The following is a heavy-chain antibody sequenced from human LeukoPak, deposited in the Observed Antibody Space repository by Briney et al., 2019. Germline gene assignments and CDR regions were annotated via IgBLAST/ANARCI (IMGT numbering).Heavy chain of an antibody. CDR3: ARVDYYGSGSYPIDY. D-gene: IGHD3-10*01. J-gene: IGHJ4*02. Sequence: GGSLRLSCAASGFTFSDYYMSWIRQAPGKGLEWVSYISSSGSTIYYADSVKGRFTISRDNAKNSLYLQMNSLRAEDTAVYYCARVDYYGSGSYPIDYWGQGTLVTVSS. CDR1: GFTFSDYY. V-gene: IGHV3-11*01. CDR2: ISSSGSTI.